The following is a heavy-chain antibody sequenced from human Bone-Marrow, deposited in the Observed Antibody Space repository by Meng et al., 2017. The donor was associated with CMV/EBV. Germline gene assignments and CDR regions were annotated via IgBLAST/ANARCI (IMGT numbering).Heavy chain of an antibody. Sequence: SETLSLTCTVSGGSVSSGSYYWSWIRQPPGKGLEWIGYIYYSGSTNYNPSLKSRVTISVDTSKNQFSLKLSSVTAADTAVYYCARDVYYDFWSGYYTGIGYYGMDVWGQGTTVTGFS. J-gene: IGHJ6*01. CDR3: ARDVYYDFWSGYYTGIGYYGMDV. CDR1: GGSVSSGSYY. CDR2: IYYSGST. V-gene: IGHV4-61*01. D-gene: IGHD3-3*01.